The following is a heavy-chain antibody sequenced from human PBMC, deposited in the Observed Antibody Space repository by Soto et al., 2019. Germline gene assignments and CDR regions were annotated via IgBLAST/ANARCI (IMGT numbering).Heavy chain of an antibody. J-gene: IGHJ4*02. V-gene: IGHV1-18*01. CDR1: GYTFINYH. CDR3: AKSPRGEMATD. Sequence: QVQLVQSGGEVKKPGASVTVSCKASGYTFINYHITWVRQAPGQGLEWMAWINTYNGMTDYAQRFQGRVTMTRATSTSTAYMELRNLGSAATAVYFCAKSPRGEMATDWGQGTLVTVSS. D-gene: IGHD5-12*01. CDR2: INTYNGMT.